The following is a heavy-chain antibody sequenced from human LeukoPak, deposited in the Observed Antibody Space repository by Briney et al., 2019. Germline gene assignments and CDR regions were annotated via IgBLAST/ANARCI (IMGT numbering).Heavy chain of an antibody. CDR2: ISSSSSYI. CDR1: GFTFSSYS. V-gene: IGHV3-21*01. Sequence: PGGSLRLSCAASGFTFSSYSMNWVRQAPGKGLEWVSSISSSSSYIYYADSVKGRFTISRDNAKNSLNLQMNSLRAEDTAVYYCARDIFGIAAAGTTDDYWGQGTLVTVSS. J-gene: IGHJ4*02. D-gene: IGHD6-13*01. CDR3: ARDIFGIAAAGTTDDY.